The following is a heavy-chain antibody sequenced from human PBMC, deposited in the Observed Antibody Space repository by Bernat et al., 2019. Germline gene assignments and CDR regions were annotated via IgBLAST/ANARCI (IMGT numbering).Heavy chain of an antibody. CDR1: GGSISSSSYY. J-gene: IGHJ4*02. V-gene: IGHV4-39*01. CDR3: ARRPDSSGEYCGFDY. CDR2: IYYSGST. Sequence: QLQLQESGPGLVKPSETLSLTCTVSGGSISSSSYYWGWIRQPPGKGLEWIGSIYYSGSTYYNPSLKSRVTISVDTSKNQFSLKLSAVTAADTAVYYCARRPDSSGEYCGFDYWGQGTLVTVSS. D-gene: IGHD3-22*01.